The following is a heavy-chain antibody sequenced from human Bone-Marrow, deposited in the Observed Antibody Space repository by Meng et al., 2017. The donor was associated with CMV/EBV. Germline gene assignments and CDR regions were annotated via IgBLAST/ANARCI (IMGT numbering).Heavy chain of an antibody. J-gene: IGHJ5*02. CDR2: ISPNSGGT. CDR1: GYTFTGYY. CDR3: ARVAEPQKSASYDFWSGYWFDP. Sequence: ASVKVSCKASGYTFTGYYMHWVRQAPGQGLEWMGWISPNSGGTNYAQKFLGRVTMTRDTSISTAYMELSRLRSDDTAMYYCARVAEPQKSASYDFWSGYWFDPWGQGTLVTVSS. D-gene: IGHD3-3*01. V-gene: IGHV1-2*02.